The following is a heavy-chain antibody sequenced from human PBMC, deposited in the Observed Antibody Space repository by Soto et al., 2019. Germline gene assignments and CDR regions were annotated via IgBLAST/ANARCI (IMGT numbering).Heavy chain of an antibody. CDR3: ATREKAVTRDYYYYMDV. CDR2: FDPEDGET. CDR1: GYTLTELS. J-gene: IGHJ6*03. V-gene: IGHV1-24*01. Sequence: AASVKVSCKVSGYTLTELSMHWVRQAPGKGLEWMGGFDPEDGETIYAQKFQGRVTMTEDTSTDTAYMELSSLRSEDTAVYYCATREKAVTRDYYYYMDVWGKGTTVTVSS. D-gene: IGHD4-4*01.